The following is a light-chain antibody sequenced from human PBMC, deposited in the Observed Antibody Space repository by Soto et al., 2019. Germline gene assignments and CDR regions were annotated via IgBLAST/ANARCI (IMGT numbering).Light chain of an antibody. V-gene: IGKV3-20*01. CDR2: GAS. Sequence: EFVLTQSPGTLSLSPGERATLSCRASQSVSSSFLAWYQQKPGQAPRILIYGASTRATSIPDRFSGSGSGTDFTLTISRLEPEDFAVYYCQQYGSSPPLTFGGGTKVESK. CDR1: QSVSSSF. CDR3: QQYGSSPPLT. J-gene: IGKJ4*01.